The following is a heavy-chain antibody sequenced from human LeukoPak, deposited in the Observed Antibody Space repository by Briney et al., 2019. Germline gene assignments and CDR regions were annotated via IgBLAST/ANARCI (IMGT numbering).Heavy chain of an antibody. Sequence: AASVKVSCTASGYTFTSFTMHWVRQAPGQGLEWMGWINSGNGNTKYSQNFQGRVTITRDTSASTAYMELSSLRSEDTAVYYCARPNNSGWYVFDYWGQGTLVTVSS. V-gene: IGHV1-3*01. CDR2: INSGNGNT. CDR1: GYTFTSFT. J-gene: IGHJ4*02. CDR3: ARPNNSGWYVFDY. D-gene: IGHD6-19*01.